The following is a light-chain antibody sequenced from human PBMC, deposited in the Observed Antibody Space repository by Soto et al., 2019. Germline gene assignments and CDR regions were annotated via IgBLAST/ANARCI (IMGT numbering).Light chain of an antibody. V-gene: IGLV3-21*02. Sequence: SYELTQPPSVSVAPGQTARITCGGNDIGDKSVHWYQQKPGQAPLLVVYDDTDRPSGIPERFSGSNSGNTATLTISRVEAGDEADYYCQSYDRSLSGSFFGTGTKVTVL. CDR2: DDT. CDR3: QSYDRSLSGSF. CDR1: DIGDKS. J-gene: IGLJ1*01.